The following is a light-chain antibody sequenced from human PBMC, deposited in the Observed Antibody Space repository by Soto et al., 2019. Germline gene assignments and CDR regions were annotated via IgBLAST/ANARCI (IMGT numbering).Light chain of an antibody. CDR3: QQYEKWPPSIT. CDR2: GAS. Sequence: EIVLTQSPGTLSLSPGERATLSCRAIQSVSNNYLAWYQQKPGQAPRLLIYGASNRATGISARFSGSGSGTEFTLTISSLQSEDFAVYYCQQYEKWPPSITFGQGTRLEIK. V-gene: IGKV3-15*01. J-gene: IGKJ5*01. CDR1: QSVSNN.